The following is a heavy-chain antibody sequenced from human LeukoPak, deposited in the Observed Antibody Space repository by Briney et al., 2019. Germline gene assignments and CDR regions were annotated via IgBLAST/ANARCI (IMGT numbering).Heavy chain of an antibody. CDR1: GYSISSGYY. V-gene: IGHV4-38-2*01. CDR3: ASGHYYYYMDV. CDR2: IYHSGST. J-gene: IGHJ6*03. Sequence: SETLSLTCAVSGYSISSGYYWGWIRQPPGKGLEWIGSIYHSGSTYYNPSLKSRVTISVDTSKNQFSLKLSSVTAADTAVYYCASGHYYYYMDVWGKGTTVTVSS.